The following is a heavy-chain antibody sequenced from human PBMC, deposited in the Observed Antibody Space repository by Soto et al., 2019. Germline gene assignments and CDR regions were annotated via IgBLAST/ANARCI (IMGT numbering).Heavy chain of an antibody. J-gene: IGHJ4*02. V-gene: IGHV4-31*03. Sequence: QVQLQESGPGLVKSSQTLSLTCTVSGGSINSGVYYCSWIRQHPGKGLEWIGYIYYRGSTYYNPSLKSRVTISVDTSKNQFSLKLNSVSAADTAVYYCAREYSFGRFDYWGQGTLVTVSS. CDR1: GGSINSGVYY. D-gene: IGHD5-18*01. CDR2: IYYRGST. CDR3: AREYSFGRFDY.